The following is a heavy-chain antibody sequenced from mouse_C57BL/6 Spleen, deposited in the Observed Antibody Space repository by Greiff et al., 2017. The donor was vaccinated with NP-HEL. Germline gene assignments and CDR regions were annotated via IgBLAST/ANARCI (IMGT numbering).Heavy chain of an antibody. Sequence: EVKLVESGPELVKPGASVKIPCKASGYTFTDYNMDWVKQSHGKSLEWIGDINPNNGGTIYNQKFKGKATLTVDKSSSTAYMELRSLTSEDTAVYYCARRGLPLEGPWFAYWGQGTLVTVSA. CDR1: GYTFTDYN. CDR2: INPNNGGT. V-gene: IGHV1-18*01. D-gene: IGHD2-10*01. J-gene: IGHJ3*01. CDR3: ARRGLPLEGPWFAY.